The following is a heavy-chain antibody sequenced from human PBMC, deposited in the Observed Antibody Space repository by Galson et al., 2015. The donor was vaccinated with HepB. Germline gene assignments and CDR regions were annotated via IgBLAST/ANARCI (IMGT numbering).Heavy chain of an antibody. CDR1: GHTLSGFS. V-gene: IGHV1-24*01. CDR3: ASDFRVRGYYIGKYDF. Sequence: SVKVSCKVSGHTLSGFSIHWVRQVPGKGLEWMGGFDPEDDETHFVQKFQGRVTVTEDTSTDTAHLDLKSLTYEDTAVYFCASDFRVRGYYIGKYDFWGQGTLVTVSS. CDR2: FDPEDDET. D-gene: IGHD3-10*02. J-gene: IGHJ4*02.